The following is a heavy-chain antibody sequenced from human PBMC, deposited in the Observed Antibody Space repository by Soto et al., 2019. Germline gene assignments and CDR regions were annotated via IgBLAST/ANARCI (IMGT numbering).Heavy chain of an antibody. Sequence: GGSLRLSCAASGFTFSSYGMHWVRQAPGKGLEWVAVISYDGSNKYYADSVKGRFTISRDNSKNTLYLQMNSLRAEDTAVYYCAKVVGYDFWSGYYYWGQGTLVTVSS. J-gene: IGHJ4*02. V-gene: IGHV3-30*18. CDR3: AKVVGYDFWSGYYY. CDR2: ISYDGSNK. D-gene: IGHD3-3*01. CDR1: GFTFSSYG.